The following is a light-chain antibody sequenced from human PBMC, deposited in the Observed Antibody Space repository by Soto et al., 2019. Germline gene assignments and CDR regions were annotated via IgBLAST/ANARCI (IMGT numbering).Light chain of an antibody. CDR1: SSNTGAGYD. J-gene: IGLJ1*01. CDR2: GNS. Sequence: QPVLTQPPSVSGAPGKRFTIPSTGSSSNTGAGYDVHWYQQLPGTAPKLLIFGNSNRPSGVPDRFSGSKSGTSASLAITGLQAEDEADYYCQSYDSSLSAYVFGTGTKVTVL. CDR3: QSYDSSLSAYV. V-gene: IGLV1-40*01.